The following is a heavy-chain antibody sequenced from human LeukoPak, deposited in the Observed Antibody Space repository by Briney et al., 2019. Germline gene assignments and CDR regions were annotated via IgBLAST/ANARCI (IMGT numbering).Heavy chain of an antibody. CDR3: ARGNRVYYDSSFDP. V-gene: IGHV4-34*01. J-gene: IGHJ5*02. D-gene: IGHD3-22*01. CDR1: GGSFSGYY. Sequence: SETLSLTCAVYGGSFSGYYWSWIRQPPGKGLEWIGEINHSGSTNYNPSLKSRVTISVNTSENQFSLKLSSVTAADTAVYNCARGNRVYYDSSFDPWGQGTLVTVSS. CDR2: INHSGST.